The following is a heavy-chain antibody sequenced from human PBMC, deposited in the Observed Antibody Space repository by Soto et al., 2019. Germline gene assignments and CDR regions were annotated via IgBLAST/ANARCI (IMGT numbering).Heavy chain of an antibody. CDR2: IYHSGST. CDR1: GGSISSGGYS. CDR3: ARDQLEGNWFDP. Sequence: QLQLQESGSGLVRPSQTLSLTCAVSGGSISSGGYSWNWIRQPPGKGLEWIGYIYHSGSTLYHPSRKSRVTISVDKSKNQFSLKLSSVTAADTAVYYCARDQLEGNWFDPWGQGTLVTVSS. V-gene: IGHV4-30-2*01. J-gene: IGHJ5*02. D-gene: IGHD1-1*01.